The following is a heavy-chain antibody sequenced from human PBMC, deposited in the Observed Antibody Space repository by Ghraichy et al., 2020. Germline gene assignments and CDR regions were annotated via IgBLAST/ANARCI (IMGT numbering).Heavy chain of an antibody. CDR2: INHSGST. V-gene: IGHV4-34*01. J-gene: IGHJ4*02. Sequence: SETLSLTCVVYGGLPSGYYWSWIRQSPGKGLEWLGEINHSGSTNYNPSLKSRVTISVDTPKNQFYLKLSSVTAADTAVFYCARKRVGTIFGVVGGNLGYFDYWGQGTLVTVCS. CDR3: ARKRVGTIFGVVGGNLGYFDY. CDR1: GGLPSGYY. D-gene: IGHD3-3*01.